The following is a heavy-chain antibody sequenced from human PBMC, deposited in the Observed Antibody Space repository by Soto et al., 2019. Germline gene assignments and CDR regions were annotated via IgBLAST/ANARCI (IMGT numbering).Heavy chain of an antibody. V-gene: IGHV3-73*02. D-gene: IGHD6-6*01. Sequence: EVQLVESGGGLVQPGGSLKLSCAASGFTFSGSAMHWVRQASGKGLEWVGRIRSKANSYATAYAASVKGRFTISRDDSKNTAYLQMNSLKTEDTAVYYCTASIAARDNWFDPWGQGTLVTISS. CDR1: GFTFSGSA. J-gene: IGHJ5*02. CDR3: TASIAARDNWFDP. CDR2: IRSKANSYAT.